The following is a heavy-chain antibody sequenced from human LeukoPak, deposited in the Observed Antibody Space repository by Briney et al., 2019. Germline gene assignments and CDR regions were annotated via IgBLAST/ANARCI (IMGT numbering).Heavy chain of an antibody. CDR1: GGSISSSSYY. CDR3: ARHVAAAIDY. CDR2: IYYSGST. J-gene: IGHJ4*02. V-gene: IGHV4-39*01. Sequence: SETLSLTCTVSGGSISSSSYYWGWIRQPPGKGLEWIGSIYYSGSTYYNPSLKSRVTISVDTSKNQFSLKLSSVTAADMAVYYCARHVAAAIDYWGQGTLVTVSS. D-gene: IGHD6-13*01.